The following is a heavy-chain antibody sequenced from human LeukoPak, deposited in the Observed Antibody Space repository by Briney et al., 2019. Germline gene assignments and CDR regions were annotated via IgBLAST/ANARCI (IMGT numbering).Heavy chain of an antibody. Sequence: ASVKVSCKASGYTFTSYGISWVRQAPGQGLEWMGWISAYNGNTNYAQKLQGRVTMTTDTSTSTAYMELRSLRSDDTAVYYCARDTVVEVAATAVSDYWGQGTLVTVSS. J-gene: IGHJ4*02. V-gene: IGHV1-18*01. CDR1: GYTFTSYG. CDR2: ISAYNGNT. D-gene: IGHD2-15*01. CDR3: ARDTVVEVAATAVSDY.